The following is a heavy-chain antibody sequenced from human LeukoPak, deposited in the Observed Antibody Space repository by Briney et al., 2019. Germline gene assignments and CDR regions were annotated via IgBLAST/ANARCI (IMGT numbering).Heavy chain of an antibody. J-gene: IGHJ5*02. CDR2: ISSSSSYI. V-gene: IGHV3-21*01. CDR1: GFTFSSYS. D-gene: IGHD2-2*01. Sequence: NPGGSLRLSCAASGFTFSSYSMNWVRQAPGKGLEWVSSISSSSSYIYYADSVKGRFTISRDNAMNSLYLQMNSLRAEDTAVYYCARGGIVVPAPRFDPWGQGTLVTVSS. CDR3: ARGGIVVPAPRFDP.